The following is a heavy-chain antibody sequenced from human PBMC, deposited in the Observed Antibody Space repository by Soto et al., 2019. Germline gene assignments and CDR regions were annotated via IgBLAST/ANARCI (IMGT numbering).Heavy chain of an antibody. V-gene: IGHV1-24*01. J-gene: IGHJ4*02. CDR1: GYTLTELS. CDR3: ATGRGVDRRLE. CDR2: FDPEDRKR. Sequence: ASVKVSCTVSGYTLTELSMHWVRQAPGKVLEWMGGFDPEDRKRIYAQKFQGRVTMTEDTSTETSYMELNSLRSEDTAVYYCATGRGVDRRLEWGQGTLVTVSS. D-gene: IGHD3-10*01.